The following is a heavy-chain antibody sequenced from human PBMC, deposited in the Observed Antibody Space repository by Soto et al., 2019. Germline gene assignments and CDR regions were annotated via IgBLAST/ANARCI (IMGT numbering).Heavy chain of an antibody. Sequence: QVPLVQSGAEVKKPGASVKVSCKASGYTFTSYGFSWVQQAPGQGLEWMGWISAYNDNTNYGQKFQGRVTMTTDTSTSTAYMELRSLRSDDTAVYYCARDQRYYYDSSGFYRWDHWGQGTLVTVSS. CDR1: GYTFTSYG. CDR3: ARDQRYYYDSSGFYRWDH. J-gene: IGHJ4*02. CDR2: ISAYNDNT. V-gene: IGHV1-18*01. D-gene: IGHD3-22*01.